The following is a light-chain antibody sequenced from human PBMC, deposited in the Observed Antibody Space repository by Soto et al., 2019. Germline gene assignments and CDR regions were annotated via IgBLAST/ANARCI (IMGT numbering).Light chain of an antibody. V-gene: IGKV3-20*01. Sequence: EIVLTQSPATLSLSPGERATLSCRASQSITNNYLAWYQQKPGRAHRLLIYGASSRATGIPDRFSGSGSGTDFTLTISRLEPEDFAMYYCQQYGSPPITFGQGTRLEIK. CDR2: GAS. CDR3: QQYGSPPIT. J-gene: IGKJ5*01. CDR1: QSITNNY.